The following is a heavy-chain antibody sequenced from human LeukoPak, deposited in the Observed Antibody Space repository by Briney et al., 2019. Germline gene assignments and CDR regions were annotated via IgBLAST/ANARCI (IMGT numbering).Heavy chain of an antibody. V-gene: IGHV4-39*01. CDR3: ARTGDYYDSSGYYDFDY. J-gene: IGHJ4*02. Sequence: PSETLSLTCTVSGGSISSSSYYWGWIRQPPGMGLEWIGSIYYSGSTYYNPSLKSRVTISVDTSKNQFSLKLSSVTAADTAVYYCARTGDYYDSSGYYDFDYWGQGTLVTVSS. CDR1: GGSISSSSYY. CDR2: IYYSGST. D-gene: IGHD3-22*01.